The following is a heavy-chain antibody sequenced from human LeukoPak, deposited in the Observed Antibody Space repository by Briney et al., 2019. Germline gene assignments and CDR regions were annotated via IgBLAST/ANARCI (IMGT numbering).Heavy chain of an antibody. V-gene: IGHV1-2*02. CDR3: ARVAVAGIFYYYYYMDV. Sequence: ASVKVSCKASGYTFTGYYMHWVRQAPGQGLEWMGWINPNSGGTNYAQKFQGRVTMTRDTSISTAYMELSRLRSDDTAVYYCARVAVAGIFYYYYYMDVWGQGTLVTVSS. D-gene: IGHD6-19*01. CDR1: GYTFTGYY. CDR2: INPNSGGT. J-gene: IGHJ6*03.